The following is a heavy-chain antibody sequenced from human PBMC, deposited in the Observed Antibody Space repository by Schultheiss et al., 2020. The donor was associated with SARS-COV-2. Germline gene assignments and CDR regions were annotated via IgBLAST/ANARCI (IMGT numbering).Heavy chain of an antibody. Sequence: GESLKISCKGSGYSFTSYWIGWVRQMPGKGLEWMGIIYPGDSDTRYSPSFQGQVTISADKSISTAYLQWSSLKASDTAMYYCARRGYINVAVWEFDPWGPGTLVTVSS. D-gene: IGHD3-16*01. V-gene: IGHV5-51*01. CDR2: IYPGDSDT. CDR1: GYSFTSYW. J-gene: IGHJ5*02. CDR3: ARRGYINVAVWEFDP.